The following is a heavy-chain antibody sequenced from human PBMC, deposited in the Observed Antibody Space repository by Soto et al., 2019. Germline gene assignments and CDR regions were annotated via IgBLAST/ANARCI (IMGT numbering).Heavy chain of an antibody. CDR2: ISSSSSYI. D-gene: IGHD3-22*01. Sequence: PGGSLRLSCAASGFTFSSYSMNWVRQAPGKGLEWVSSISSSSSYIYYADSVKGRFTISRDNAKNSLYLQMNSLRAEDTAVYYCARGTYYYDSSGYYNDYWGQGTLVTVSS. CDR1: GFTFSSYS. CDR3: ARGTYYYDSSGYYNDY. J-gene: IGHJ4*02. V-gene: IGHV3-21*01.